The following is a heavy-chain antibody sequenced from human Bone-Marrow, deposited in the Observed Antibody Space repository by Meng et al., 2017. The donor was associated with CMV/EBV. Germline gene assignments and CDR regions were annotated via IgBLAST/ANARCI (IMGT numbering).Heavy chain of an antibody. CDR3: VKEGGGFDI. V-gene: IGHV3-23*01. CDR1: RFTLRSYG. J-gene: IGHJ3*02. CDR2: ISGSGGSA. D-gene: IGHD3-16*01. Sequence: GESLKISCAASRFTLRSYGMSWVRQAPGKGLEWVSCISGSGGSAYYADSVKGRFTISRDNSKNTIYLHMTSLSVEDTAIYYCVKEGGGFDIWGQGTMVTVSS.